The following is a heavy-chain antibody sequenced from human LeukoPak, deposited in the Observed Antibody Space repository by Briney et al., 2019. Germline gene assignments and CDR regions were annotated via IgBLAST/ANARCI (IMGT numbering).Heavy chain of an antibody. CDR1: GFTFSDYY. CDR3: ARLTYSSLWYRGWLDP. CDR2: ISDSGSTI. J-gene: IGHJ5*02. Sequence: PGGSLRLSCAASGFTFSDYYMNWVRQAPGKGLEWISHISDSGSTIFYADSVKGRFTISRDNTKNSLYLQMNNLRAEDTAVYYCARLTYSSLWYRGWLDPWGQGTLVTVSS. V-gene: IGHV3-11*04. D-gene: IGHD6-13*01.